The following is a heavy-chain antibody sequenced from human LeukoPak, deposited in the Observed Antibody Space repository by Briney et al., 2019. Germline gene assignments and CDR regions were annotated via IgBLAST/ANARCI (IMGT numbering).Heavy chain of an antibody. CDR2: INHSGST. V-gene: IGHV4-34*01. Sequence: SETLSLTCAVYGGSFSGYYWSWIRQPPGKGLEWIGEINHSGSTNYNPSLKSRVTISVDTSKNQFSLKLSSVTAADTAVYYCARERGSGSYNLPPFRGMDVWGKGTTVTVSS. CDR1: GGSFSGYY. J-gene: IGHJ6*04. D-gene: IGHD3-10*01. CDR3: ARERGSGSYNLPPFRGMDV.